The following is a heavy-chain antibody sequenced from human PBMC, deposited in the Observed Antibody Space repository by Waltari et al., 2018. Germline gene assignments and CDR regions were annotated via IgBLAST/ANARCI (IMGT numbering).Heavy chain of an antibody. CDR3: ARQPGGIAARSDPLDY. J-gene: IGHJ4*02. Sequence: EVKKPGSSVKVSCKASGGTFSSYAISWVRQAPGQGLEWMGRIIPILGIANYAQKFQGRVTITADKSTSTAYMELSSLRSEDTAVYYCARQPGGIAARSDPLDYWGQGTLVTVSS. CDR1: GGTFSSYA. D-gene: IGHD6-6*01. V-gene: IGHV1-69*04. CDR2: IIPILGIA.